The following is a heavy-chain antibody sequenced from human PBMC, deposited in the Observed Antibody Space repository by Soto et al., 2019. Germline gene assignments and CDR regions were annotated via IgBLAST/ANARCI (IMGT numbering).Heavy chain of an antibody. J-gene: IGHJ4*02. CDR1: GFPSGPNT. V-gene: IGHV3-66*01. Sequence: EVQLVESGGGLVQPGGPLRPSFEALGFPSGPNTLLWLGQTQGKGLEWVSVIYAGGTTYYADSVKGRFMISRDISSNTLSLQMDNLRVEDTAVYYCARGLHSESMYLSLAAYWGQGIVVAVSS. CDR3: ARGLHSESMYLSLAAY. CDR2: IYAGGTT. D-gene: IGHD2-2*01.